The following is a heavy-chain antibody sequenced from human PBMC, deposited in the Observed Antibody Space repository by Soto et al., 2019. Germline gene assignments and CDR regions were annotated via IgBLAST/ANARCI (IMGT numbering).Heavy chain of an antibody. Sequence: QVQLLQSGAEVKKPGASVRVSCKASGYTFTDYGFSWVRQAPGQGLEWMGWITPYTGNTNFAQKFQGRVTMATDRFTRTAYMDLRSLTSDDTAVYYCWRDRGSGSYYLGPYFFDYWGQGTLVTVSS. CDR3: WRDRGSGSYYLGPYFFDY. J-gene: IGHJ4*02. V-gene: IGHV1-18*01. CDR1: GYTFTDYG. CDR2: ITPYTGNT. D-gene: IGHD1-26*01.